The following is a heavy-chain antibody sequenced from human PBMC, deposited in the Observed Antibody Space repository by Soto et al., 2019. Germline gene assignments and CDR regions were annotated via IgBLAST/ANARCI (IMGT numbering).Heavy chain of an antibody. V-gene: IGHV3-72*01. CDR2: IRNKANSYTT. D-gene: IGHD2-21*01. J-gene: IGHJ4*02. Sequence: PGGSMKLSCAASGLTFNDHYMDWVRQAPGKGLEWVGRIRNKANSYTTEYAASVKGRFTISRDDSRNSLYLQMNSLKTEDTAMYYCTRAGILTTPYYFDYWGQGTLVTVSS. CDR3: TRAGILTTPYYFDY. CDR1: GLTFNDHY.